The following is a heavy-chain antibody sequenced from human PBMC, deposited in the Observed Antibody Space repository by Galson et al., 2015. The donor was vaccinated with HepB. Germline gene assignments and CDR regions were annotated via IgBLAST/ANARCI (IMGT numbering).Heavy chain of an antibody. CDR2: ISANSGNT. CDR1: XXXFTRNX. Sequence: KVXXXASXXXFTRNXXXWVRXAPGQGLEXXXWISANSGNTNYAQKFQDRVTMTTETSTSTAYMELRSLTSDDTAVYHSARDVRHXFEMLGQGXXVTVS. D-gene: IGHD3-10*02. V-gene: IGHV1-18*01. CDR3: ARDVRHXFEM. J-gene: IGHJ3*02.